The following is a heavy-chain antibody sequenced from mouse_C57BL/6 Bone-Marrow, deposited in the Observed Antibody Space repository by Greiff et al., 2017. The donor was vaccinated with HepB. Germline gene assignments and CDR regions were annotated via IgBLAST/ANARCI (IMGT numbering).Heavy chain of an antibody. CDR1: GYTFTDYY. J-gene: IGHJ1*03. D-gene: IGHD1-1*01. CDR2: IFPGSGST. V-gene: IGHV1-75*01. Sequence: QVQLQQSGPELVKPGASVKISCKASGYTFTDYYINWVKQRPGQGLEWIGWIFPGSGSTYYNEKFKGKATLTVDKSSSTAYMLLSSLTSEDSAVYFCARPPYYYGSSPSYWYFDVWGTGTTVTVSS. CDR3: ARPPYYYGSSPSYWYFDV.